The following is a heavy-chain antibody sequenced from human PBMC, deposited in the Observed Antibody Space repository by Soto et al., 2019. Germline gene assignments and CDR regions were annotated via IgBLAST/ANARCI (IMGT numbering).Heavy chain of an antibody. V-gene: IGHV5-10-1*01. CDR1: GYSFTSYW. CDR3: ARQAAAGKYYYAMDV. D-gene: IGHD6-13*01. J-gene: IGHJ6*02. CDR2: IDPSDSYT. Sequence: PGESLKISCKGSGYSFTSYWISWVRQMPGKGLEWMGRIDPSDSYTNYSPSFQGHVTISADKSISTAYLQWSSLKASDTAMYYCARQAAAGKYYYAMDVWGQGTTVTVSS.